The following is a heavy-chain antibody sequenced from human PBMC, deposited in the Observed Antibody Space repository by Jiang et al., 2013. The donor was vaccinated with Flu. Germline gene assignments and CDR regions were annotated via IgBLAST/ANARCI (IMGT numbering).Heavy chain of an antibody. V-gene: IGHV1-3*01. CDR2: INAGNGNT. D-gene: IGHD2-2*01. Sequence: KASGYTFTSYAMHWVRQAPGQRLEWMGWINAGNGNTKYSQKFQGRVTITRDTSASTAYMELSSLRSEDTAVYYCARVKVVPAARGYYGMDVWGQGTTVTVS. J-gene: IGHJ6*02. CDR1: GYTFTSYA. CDR3: ARVKVVPAARGYYGMDV.